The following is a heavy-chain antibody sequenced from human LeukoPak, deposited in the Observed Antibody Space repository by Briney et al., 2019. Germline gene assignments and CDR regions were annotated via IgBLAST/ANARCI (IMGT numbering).Heavy chain of an antibody. D-gene: IGHD2-2*01. CDR1: GYTFTSYD. J-gene: IGHJ6*03. CDR3: ASRVVPAASYYYHYMDV. CDR2: MNPNSGNT. Sequence: GASVKVSCKSSGYTFTSYDINRVRQATGQGLEWMGWMNPNSGNTGYAQKFQGRVTMTRNSSISTAYMELSSLRSEDTAVYYCASRVVPAASYYYHYMDVWGKGTTVTVSS. V-gene: IGHV1-8*01.